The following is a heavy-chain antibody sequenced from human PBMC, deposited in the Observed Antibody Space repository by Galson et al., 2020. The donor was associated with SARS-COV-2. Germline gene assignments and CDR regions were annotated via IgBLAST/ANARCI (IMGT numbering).Heavy chain of an antibody. Sequence: GGSLRLSCAAAGFTFNSYGMHWVRQAPGKGLEWVAVISYDGSLQYYADSVKGRFTISRDHSKNTLYLQMNSLRVEDTAVYYCAKAAVFFWFGQVPGSSRMDVWGQGTSVTVS. CDR1: GFTFNSYG. J-gene: IGHJ6*02. CDR3: AKAAVFFWFGQVPGSSRMDV. D-gene: IGHD3-10*01. CDR2: ISYDGSLQ. V-gene: IGHV3-30*18.